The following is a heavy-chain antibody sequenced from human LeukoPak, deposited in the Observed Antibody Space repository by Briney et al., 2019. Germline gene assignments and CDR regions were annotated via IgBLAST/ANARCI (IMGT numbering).Heavy chain of an antibody. Sequence: PSETLSLTCAVSGGSISSSNWWSWVRQPPGKGLEWIGEVYHGGSTNYNPSLMSRVTISIDESKNQFSLELTSVTAADTAVYYCARGSWFDPWGQGTLVTVSS. J-gene: IGHJ5*02. V-gene: IGHV4-4*02. CDR1: GGSISSSNW. CDR2: VYHGGST. CDR3: ARGSWFDP.